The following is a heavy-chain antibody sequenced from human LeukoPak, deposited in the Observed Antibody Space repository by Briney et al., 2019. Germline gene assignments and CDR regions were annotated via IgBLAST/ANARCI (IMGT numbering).Heavy chain of an antibody. J-gene: IGHJ3*02. CDR3: AKDAPLSEWELLRGAFDI. D-gene: IGHD1-26*01. Sequence: GGSLRLSRAASGFTFSSYGMHWVRQAPGKGLEWVAFIRYDGSNKYYADSVKGRFTISRDNSKNTLYLQMNSLRAEDTAVYYCAKDAPLSEWELLRGAFDIWGQGTMVTVSS. CDR2: IRYDGSNK. CDR1: GFTFSSYG. V-gene: IGHV3-30*02.